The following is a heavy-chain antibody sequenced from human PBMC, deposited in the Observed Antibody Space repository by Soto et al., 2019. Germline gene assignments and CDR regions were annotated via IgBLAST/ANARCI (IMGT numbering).Heavy chain of an antibody. Sequence: ASVKVSCKASGYTFTRHYMHWVRQAPGQGLEWMGIINPSGGSTSCAQNFQGRVTMTRDTSTSTVYMELSSLRSDDTAVYYCARAYSSSLYGWFDPWGQGTLVTVSS. CDR2: INPSGGST. J-gene: IGHJ5*02. CDR1: GYTFTRHY. V-gene: IGHV1-46*01. D-gene: IGHD6-13*01. CDR3: ARAYSSSLYGWFDP.